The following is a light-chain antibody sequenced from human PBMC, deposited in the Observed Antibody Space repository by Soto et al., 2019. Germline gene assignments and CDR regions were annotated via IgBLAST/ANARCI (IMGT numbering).Light chain of an antibody. CDR1: QSISSL. J-gene: IGKJ4*01. Sequence: EIARTQSPASLCLSPGGRATLACRASQSISSLLAWYQQKPGQAPRLLIYSASPRATGIPARFSGSGSGADFTLPISSLQSEDFAIYYCQQYNDWLTFGGGTKV. CDR3: QQYNDWLT. V-gene: IGKV3-15*01. CDR2: SAS.